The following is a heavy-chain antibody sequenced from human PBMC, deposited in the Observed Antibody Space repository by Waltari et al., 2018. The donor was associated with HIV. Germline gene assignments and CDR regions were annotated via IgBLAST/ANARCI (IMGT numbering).Heavy chain of an antibody. D-gene: IGHD4-4*01. CDR2: ISNGGYRT. V-gene: IGHV3-23*01. CDR3: ARDDYINYWTTSANWFDP. Sequence: EMQLREDGGGLVQPGGSLLLSCAASGLLLSAYSLRWFRQAPGRGLEWVAAISNGGYRTYYADSVKGRFAISRDPSNNTVSLQMNNLRVEDTAFYYCARDDYINYWTTSANWFDPWGQGTLVTVSP. J-gene: IGHJ5*02. CDR1: GLLLSAYS.